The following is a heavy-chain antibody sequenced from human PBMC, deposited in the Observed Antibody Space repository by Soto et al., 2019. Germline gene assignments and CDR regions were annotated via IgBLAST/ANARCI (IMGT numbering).Heavy chain of an antibody. V-gene: IGHV4-39*07. CDR3: ARGRWRHGTKTLGY. CDR1: GGSISNSSYL. J-gene: IGHJ4*02. D-gene: IGHD2-21*02. Sequence: PSETLSLTCSVSGGSISNSSYLWGWVRQPPGKGLQWIGSVSHIGSTNYNPSLKSRVTISVDTSKNQFSLKLSSVTAADTAVYYCARGRWRHGTKTLGYWGQGTLVTVSS. CDR2: VSHIGST.